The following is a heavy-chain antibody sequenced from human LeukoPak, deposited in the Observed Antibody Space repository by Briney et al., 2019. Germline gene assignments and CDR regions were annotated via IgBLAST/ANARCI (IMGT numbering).Heavy chain of an antibody. CDR1: GGSISSGDYY. Sequence: PSETLSLTCTVSGGSISSGDYYWSWIRQPPGKGLEWIGYIYYSGSTYYNPSLKSRVTISVDTSKNQFSLKLSSVTAADTAVYYCARVSPSSWYFDYWAREPWSPSPQ. CDR2: IYYSGST. J-gene: IGHJ4*02. V-gene: IGHV4-30-4*01. D-gene: IGHD6-13*01. CDR3: ARVSPSSWYFDY.